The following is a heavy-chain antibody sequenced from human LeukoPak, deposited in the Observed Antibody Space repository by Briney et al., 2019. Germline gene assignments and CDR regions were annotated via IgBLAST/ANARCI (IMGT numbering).Heavy chain of an antibody. D-gene: IGHD5-18*01. CDR2: IGTSDGTI. V-gene: IGHV3-48*01. Sequence: GALRLSCGASGFTFTRFAMNWVRQAPGKGLEWVSYIGTSDGTIYYADSVKGRFTISRDNSKNTLYLQMNSLRAEDTAVYYCASGGYSYGFDAYDIWGQGTMVTVSS. J-gene: IGHJ3*02. CDR1: GFTFTRFA. CDR3: ASGGYSYGFDAYDI.